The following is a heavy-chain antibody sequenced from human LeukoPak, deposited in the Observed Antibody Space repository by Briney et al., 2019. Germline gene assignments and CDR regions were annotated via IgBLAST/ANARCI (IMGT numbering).Heavy chain of an antibody. CDR3: ARAGEQRAPVNYGMDV. CDR1: GGSFSGYY. D-gene: IGHD6-25*01. Sequence: SETLSLTCAVYGGSFSGYYWSWIRQPPGKGLEWIGEINHSRSTNYNPSLKSRVTISVDTSKNQFSLKLSSVTAADTAVYYCARAGEQRAPVNYGMDVWGQGTTVTVSS. J-gene: IGHJ6*02. V-gene: IGHV4-34*01. CDR2: INHSRST.